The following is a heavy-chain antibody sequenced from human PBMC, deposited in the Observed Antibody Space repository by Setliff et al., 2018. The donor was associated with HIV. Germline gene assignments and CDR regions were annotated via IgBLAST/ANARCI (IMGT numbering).Heavy chain of an antibody. CDR2: ISEYNGDT. J-gene: IGHJ4*02. CDR1: GYTFTSYG. Sequence: ASVKVSCKASGYTFTSYGISWVRQAPGQGLEWMGWISEYNGDTKYAQKLQGRVTMTKDTSTSTAYMELRSLRSDDTAVYYCARGGDRQQLVLIDYWGQGTLVTVSS. V-gene: IGHV1-18*01. D-gene: IGHD6-13*01. CDR3: ARGGDRQQLVLIDY.